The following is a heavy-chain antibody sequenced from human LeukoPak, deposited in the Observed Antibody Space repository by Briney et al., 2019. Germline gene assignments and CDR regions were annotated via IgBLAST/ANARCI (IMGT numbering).Heavy chain of an antibody. J-gene: IGHJ4*02. CDR1: GDSISTYY. CDR3: ARGRCDILTGYYGYFDY. CDR2: IYYSGST. V-gene: IGHV4-59*01. D-gene: IGHD3-9*01. Sequence: SETLSLTCTVSGDSISTYYWSWIRQPPGKGLEWIAYIYYSGSTNYNPSLKSRVTISVDTSKNQFSLNLRSVTAVDTAVYYCARGRCDILTGYYGYFDYWGQGTLVTVSS.